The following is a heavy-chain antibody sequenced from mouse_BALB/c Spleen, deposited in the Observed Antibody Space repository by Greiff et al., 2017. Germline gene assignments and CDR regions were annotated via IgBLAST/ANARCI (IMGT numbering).Heavy chain of an antibody. CDR3: ARWRGGYAMDY. V-gene: IGHV1-4*01. CDR1: GYTFTSYT. Sequence: VMLVESGAELARPGASVKMSCKASGYTFTSYTMHWVKQRPGQGLEWIGYINPSSGYTNYNQKFKDKATLTADKSSSTAYMQLSSLTSEDSAVYYCARWRGGYAMDYWGQGTSVTVSS. CDR2: INPSSGYT. J-gene: IGHJ4*01.